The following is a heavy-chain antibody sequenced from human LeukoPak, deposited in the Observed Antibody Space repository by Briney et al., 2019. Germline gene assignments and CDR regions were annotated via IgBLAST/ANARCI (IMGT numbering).Heavy chain of an antibody. J-gene: IGHJ4*02. D-gene: IGHD1-26*01. CDR3: AAFRREWEPY. V-gene: IGHV3-7*05. CDR2: INQDGSVK. Sequence: PGGSPRLSCAASGFSFSYHWMNWVRQAPGKGLEWVANINQDGSVKYYVDSVKGRFTISRDNAKNSLYLQMNSLRAEDTAVYYCAAFRREWEPYWGQGTLVTVSS. CDR1: GFSFSYHW.